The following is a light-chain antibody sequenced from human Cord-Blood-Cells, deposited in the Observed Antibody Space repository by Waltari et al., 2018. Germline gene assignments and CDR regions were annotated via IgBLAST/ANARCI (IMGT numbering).Light chain of an antibody. J-gene: IGKJ3*01. CDR2: DAS. CDR1: QDISNY. Sequence: IQMTQSPSSLSASVGDRVTITCQASQDISNYLNWYQQKPGKAPKLLIYDASNLETGVPSRFSGRGSGTDFTFTISSLQPEDIATYYCQQYDNLFTFGPGTKVDIK. V-gene: IGKV1-33*01. CDR3: QQYDNLFT.